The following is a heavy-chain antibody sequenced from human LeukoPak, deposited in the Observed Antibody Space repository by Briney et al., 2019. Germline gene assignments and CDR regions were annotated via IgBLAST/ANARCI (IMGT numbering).Heavy chain of an antibody. Sequence: ASVKVSCKVSGYTLTELSMHWVRQAPGKGLEWMGGFDPEDGETIYAQKFQGRVTMTTDTSTSTAYMELRSLRSDDTAVYYCARDEYCSGGSCYQGNYYYYGMDVWGQGTTVTVSS. CDR3: ARDEYCSGGSCYQGNYYYYGMDV. CDR2: FDPEDGET. D-gene: IGHD2-15*01. J-gene: IGHJ6*02. V-gene: IGHV1-24*01. CDR1: GYTLTELS.